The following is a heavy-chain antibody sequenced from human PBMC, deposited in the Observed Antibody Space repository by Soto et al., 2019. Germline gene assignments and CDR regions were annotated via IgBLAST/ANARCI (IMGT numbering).Heavy chain of an antibody. CDR2: INGGGGST. D-gene: IGHD3-3*01. J-gene: IGHJ4*02. Sequence: GGSLRLSCAASGFTFSNHVMNWVRQAPGKGLEWVSAINGGGGSTFYADSVKGRFTISRDNSKNTLYLQMHSLRADDTAVYYCAXVPEYKFWSRYRYYFEYWGQGTLVTVSS. CDR3: AXVPEYKFWSRYRYYFEY. CDR1: GFTFSNHV. V-gene: IGHV3-23*01.